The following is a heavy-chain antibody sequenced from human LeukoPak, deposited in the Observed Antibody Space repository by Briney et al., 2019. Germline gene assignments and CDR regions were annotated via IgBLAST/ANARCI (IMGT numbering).Heavy chain of an antibody. J-gene: IGHJ6*02. Sequence: SETLSLTCTVSGGSISSSNYCWGWIRQPPGKGLEWIGEIYLYGTTNYNPSFTSRVTMSVDRSRNQFSLKLTSVTAADTAVYYCARQKWEQQGRDYYFNGLDVWGPGTTVIVSS. CDR2: IYLYGTT. CDR3: ARQKWEQQGRDYYFNGLDV. D-gene: IGHD1/OR15-1a*01. CDR1: GGSISSSNYC. V-gene: IGHV4-39*07.